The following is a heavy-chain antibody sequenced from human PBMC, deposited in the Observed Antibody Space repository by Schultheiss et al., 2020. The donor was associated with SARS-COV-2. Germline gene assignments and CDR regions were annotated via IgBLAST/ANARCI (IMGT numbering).Heavy chain of an antibody. V-gene: IGHV1-69*01. D-gene: IGHD5-24*01. J-gene: IGHJ4*02. CDR3: ARDGGDGYTIDY. CDR1: GGTFSSYA. Sequence: KISCKASGGTFSSYAISWVRQAPGQGLEWMGGIIPIFGTANYAQKFQGRVTITADESTSTAYMELSSLRSEDTAVYYCARDGGDGYTIDYWGQGTLVTVSS. CDR2: IIPIFGTA.